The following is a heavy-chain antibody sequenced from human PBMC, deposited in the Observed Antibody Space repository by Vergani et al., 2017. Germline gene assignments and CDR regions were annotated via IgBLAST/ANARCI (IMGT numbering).Heavy chain of an antibody. CDR1: GYTFTGYY. D-gene: IGHD3-22*01. V-gene: IGHV1-2*02. CDR3: ATSADYYYDSSDYESY. Sequence: QVQLVQSGPEVKKPGASVKVSCQASGYTFTGYYLHWVRQAHGQGLEWMGWLNPNSGVTNYAQKFQGRVTLSRDTSINTAYMELSRLGYDDTAVYYCATSADYYYDSSDYESYWGQGALVTVSS. CDR2: LNPNSGVT. J-gene: IGHJ4*02.